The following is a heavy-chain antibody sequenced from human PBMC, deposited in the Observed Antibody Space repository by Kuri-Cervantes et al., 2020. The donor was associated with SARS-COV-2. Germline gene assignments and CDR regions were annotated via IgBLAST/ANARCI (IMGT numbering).Heavy chain of an antibody. J-gene: IGHJ3*02. V-gene: IGHV5-51*01. D-gene: IGHD4-17*01. CDR1: GYSFTSYW. Sequence: GGSLRLSCKGSGYSFTSYWISWVRQTPGKGLEWMGIIYPGDSDTRYSPSFQGQVTISADKSISTAYLQWSSLKASDTAMYYCARRSRPYGDDDAFDIWGQGTMVTVSS. CDR3: ARRSRPYGDDDAFDI. CDR2: IYPGDSDT.